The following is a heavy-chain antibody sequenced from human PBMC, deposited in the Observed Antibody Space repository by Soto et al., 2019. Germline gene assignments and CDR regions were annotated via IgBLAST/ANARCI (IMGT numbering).Heavy chain of an antibody. D-gene: IGHD1-26*01. V-gene: IGHV4-31*03. CDR3: ARWDLARVNRYFDY. CDR1: GGSIISGGYY. CDR2: IYYSGCT. J-gene: IGHJ4*02. Sequence: QVQLQESGPGLVKPSQTLSLTCTVSGGSIISGGYYWSWIRQHPGKGLEWIGYIYYSGCTYYNPSLKSRVTISVDTSNNQFSLQLSSVTAADTAVYYCARWDLARVNRYFDYWGQGTLVTVSS.